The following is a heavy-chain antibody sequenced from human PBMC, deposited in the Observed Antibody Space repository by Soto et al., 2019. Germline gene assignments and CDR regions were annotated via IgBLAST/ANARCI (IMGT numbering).Heavy chain of an antibody. CDR3: ARGLRAGRAYNWFDP. Sequence: EVQLVESGGGLVQPGGSLRLSCAASGFTFSSYSMNWVRQAPGKGLEWVSYISSSSSTIYYADSVKGRFTISRDNAKNSLYLQMNSLRDEDPAVYSCARGLRAGRAYNWFDPWGQGTLVTVSS. CDR1: GFTFSSYS. J-gene: IGHJ5*02. CDR2: ISSSSSTI. V-gene: IGHV3-48*02.